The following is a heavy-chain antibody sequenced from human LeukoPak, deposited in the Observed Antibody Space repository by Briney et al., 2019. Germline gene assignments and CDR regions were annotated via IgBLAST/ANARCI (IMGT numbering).Heavy chain of an antibody. CDR2: IKEDGSQE. V-gene: IGHV3-7*03. J-gene: IGHJ4*02. Sequence: GGSLRLSCAASGFTFSNYCMTWVRQAPGKGLEWVADIKEDGSQENYVDSVKGRFTISRDNAKNSLFLQVNSLTAEDTAVYYCAKDYSSSWYPLMDWGQGTLVTVSS. CDR1: GFTFSNYC. CDR3: AKDYSSSWYPLMD. D-gene: IGHD6-13*01.